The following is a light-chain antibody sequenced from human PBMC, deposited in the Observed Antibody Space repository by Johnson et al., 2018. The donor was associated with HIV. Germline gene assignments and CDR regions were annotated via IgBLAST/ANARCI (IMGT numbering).Light chain of an antibody. CDR3: GTWDSSLSAV. CDR1: SSNIGNNY. J-gene: IGLJ1*01. V-gene: IGLV1-51*01. Sequence: QSVLTQPPSVSADPGQKVTISCSGSSSNIGNNYVSWYQQLPGTAPKLLIYDNNKRPSGIPDRFSGSKSGTSATLGITGLQTGDEADYYCGTWDSSLSAVFGTGTKVTVL. CDR2: DNN.